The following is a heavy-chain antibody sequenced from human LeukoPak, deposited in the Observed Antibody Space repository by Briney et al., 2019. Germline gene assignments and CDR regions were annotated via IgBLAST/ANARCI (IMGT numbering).Heavy chain of an antibody. CDR2: INPNSGGT. CDR1: GYTFTGYY. CDR3: AVEFSSGSYNFDY. V-gene: IGHV1-2*02. Sequence: ASVKVSCKASGYTFTGYYMHWVRQAPGQGLEWMGWINPNSGGTNYAQKFQGRVTMIRDTSISTAYMELSRLRSDDTAVYYCAVEFSSGSYNFDYWGQGTLVTVSS. D-gene: IGHD1-26*01. J-gene: IGHJ4*02.